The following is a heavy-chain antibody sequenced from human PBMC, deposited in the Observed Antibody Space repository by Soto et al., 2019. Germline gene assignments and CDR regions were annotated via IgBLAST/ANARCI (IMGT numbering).Heavy chain of an antibody. CDR3: ARGQPSYETFYDY. J-gene: IGHJ4*02. D-gene: IGHD3-16*01. CDR2: IFPYSGNT. CDR1: GYTFMNYG. V-gene: IGHV1-18*01. Sequence: GASVKXSCKASGYTFMNYGISWVRQVPGQGLEWMGWIFPYSGNTKYAQKVQGRVTMTTDTSTSTAYMEVRSLRSDDTAVYYCARGQPSYETFYDYWGQGTLVTVSS.